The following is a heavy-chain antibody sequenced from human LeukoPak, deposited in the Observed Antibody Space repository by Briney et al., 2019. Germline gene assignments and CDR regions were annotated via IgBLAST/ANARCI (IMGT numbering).Heavy chain of an antibody. CDR3: AKDRPGRGGVKY. Sequence: GGSLRLSCAASGFTFSSHGMSWVRQAPGKGLEWVSTISGSGGSTYYADSVKGRFTISRDNSKNTLYLQMNSLRAEDTAVYYCAKDRPGRGGVKYWGQGTLVTVSS. CDR2: ISGSGGST. D-gene: IGHD4-23*01. J-gene: IGHJ4*02. CDR1: GFTFSSHG. V-gene: IGHV3-23*01.